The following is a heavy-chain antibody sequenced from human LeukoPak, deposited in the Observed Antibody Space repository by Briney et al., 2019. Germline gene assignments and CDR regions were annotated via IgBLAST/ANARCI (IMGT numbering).Heavy chain of an antibody. V-gene: IGHV4-39*01. D-gene: IGHD1-7*01. CDR3: VRQNSDYYYHYLDV. CDR1: GGSVSSSSSY. J-gene: IGHJ6*03. CDR2: VYYSGTT. Sequence: SETLSLTCTVSGGSVSSSSSYWAWVRQPPGRGLEWIGSVYYSGTTYYNTSLESRVTISEDTSRNRFSLMLSSVTAADTAVYYCVRQNSDYYYHYLDVWGEGTTVIVSS.